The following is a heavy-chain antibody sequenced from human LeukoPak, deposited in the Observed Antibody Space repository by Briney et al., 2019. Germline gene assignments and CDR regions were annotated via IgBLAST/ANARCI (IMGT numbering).Heavy chain of an antibody. Sequence: SETLSLTCTLSGRSISSHYWSWIRQPPGKGLEWIAYLFDSVNTKDNQSFQSRLTLSADTSKNQFYLRLSSVTAADTAVYYCATIKRGSIFGYFDFWGQGIKVTVSS. J-gene: IGHJ4*02. CDR2: LFDSVNT. V-gene: IGHV4-59*11. D-gene: IGHD5-18*01. CDR3: ATIKRGSIFGYFDF. CDR1: GRSISSHY.